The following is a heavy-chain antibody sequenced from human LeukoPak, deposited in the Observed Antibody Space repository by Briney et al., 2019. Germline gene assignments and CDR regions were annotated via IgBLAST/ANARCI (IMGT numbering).Heavy chain of an antibody. J-gene: IGHJ3*02. CDR3: ARSSHAFDI. CDR1: GGSISSGHYS. CDR2: IYHSGRT. D-gene: IGHD6-6*01. Sequence: PSETLSLTCAVSGGSISSGHYSWNWTRQPPGKGLEWIGYIYHSGRTYYKPTLKSRVTISVDRSKNQFSLKLNSVTAADTALYYCARSSHAFDIWGQGTMVTVSS. V-gene: IGHV4-30-2*01.